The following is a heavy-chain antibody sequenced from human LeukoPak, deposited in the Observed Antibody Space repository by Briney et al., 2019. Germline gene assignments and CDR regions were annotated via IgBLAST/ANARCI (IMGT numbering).Heavy chain of an antibody. V-gene: IGHV3-9*01. CDR2: ISRNSGSI. J-gene: IGHJ5*02. Sequence: PGRSLRLSCAASGFTFDDDAMHWVRQAPGKGLEWVSGISRNSGSIGYADSVKGRFTISRDNAKNSLYLQMNSLRAEDTALYYCAKAAQVGAKQNPGDGWFDPWGQGTLVTVSS. CDR1: GFTFDDDA. D-gene: IGHD1-26*01. CDR3: AKAAQVGAKQNPGDGWFDP.